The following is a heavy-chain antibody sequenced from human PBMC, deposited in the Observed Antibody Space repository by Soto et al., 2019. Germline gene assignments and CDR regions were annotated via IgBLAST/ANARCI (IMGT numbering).Heavy chain of an antibody. CDR1: GFTVSSNY. CDR3: ARAAYYDRQIDY. D-gene: IGHD3-22*01. V-gene: IGHV3-53*01. Sequence: GSLRLSCAASGFTVSSNYMSWVRQAPGKGLEWVSIIYSGGSAYYTHSVRGRFTISRDNSKNTLDLKMDSLRADDTAVYYCARAAYYDRQIDYWGQGTLVTVSS. J-gene: IGHJ4*02. CDR2: IYSGGSA.